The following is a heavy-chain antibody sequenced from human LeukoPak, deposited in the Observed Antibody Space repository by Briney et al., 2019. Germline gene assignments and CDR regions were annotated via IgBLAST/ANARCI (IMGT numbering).Heavy chain of an antibody. V-gene: IGHV4-34*01. Sequence: SETLSLTCAVYGGSFSGYYWSWIRQPPRKGMEWIGEINHSGSTKYSPSLKSRVTISVDTSKNQFSLKLSSVTAADTAVYYCARGRKTRTYIVVVPDAHDAFDIWGQGTMVTVSS. CDR2: INHSGST. CDR1: GGSFSGYY. D-gene: IGHD2-2*01. CDR3: ARGRKTRTYIVVVPDAHDAFDI. J-gene: IGHJ3*02.